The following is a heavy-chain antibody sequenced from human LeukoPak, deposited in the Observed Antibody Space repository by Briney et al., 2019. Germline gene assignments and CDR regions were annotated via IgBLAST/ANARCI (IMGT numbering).Heavy chain of an antibody. J-gene: IGHJ4*02. V-gene: IGHV3-66*02. CDR2: IYSGGST. CDR1: GFTVGSNY. D-gene: IGHD5-12*01. CDR3: AVAQPAVSYYFDY. Sequence: GGSLRLSCAAAGFTVGSNYMSWVRQAPGKGLEWVSVIYSGGSTYYADSVKGRFTISRDNSKNTLYLQMNSLRAEDTAVYYCAVAQPAVSYYFDYWGQGTLVTVSS.